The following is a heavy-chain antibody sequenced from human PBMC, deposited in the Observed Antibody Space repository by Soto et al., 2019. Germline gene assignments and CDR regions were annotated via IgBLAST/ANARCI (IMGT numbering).Heavy chain of an antibody. J-gene: IGHJ6*02. CDR3: AKDMARSGGDYSNYYGMDV. CDR2: ISWNSGSI. V-gene: IGHV3-9*01. Sequence: GGSLRLSCAASGFTFDDYAMHWVRQAPGKGLEWVSGISWNSGSIGYADSVKGRFTISRDNAKNSLYLQMNSLRAEDTALYYCAKDMARSGGDYSNYYGMDVWGQGTTVTVS. CDR1: GFTFDDYA. D-gene: IGHD4-17*01.